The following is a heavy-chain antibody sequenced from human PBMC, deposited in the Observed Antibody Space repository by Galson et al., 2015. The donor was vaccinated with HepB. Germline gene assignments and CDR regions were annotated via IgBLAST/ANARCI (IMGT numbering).Heavy chain of an antibody. D-gene: IGHD3-3*01. CDR3: AKTDFGRYDFWSSSYQGTFDI. CDR1: GYSFTTYW. CDR2: VHPRDSNI. Sequence: QSGAEVKKAGESLTISCKASGYSFTTYWIGWVRQKPGKGLEWMGVVHPRDSNIKYNPSFRGRVTFSVDKSINTAYLHWSSLQASDTAIYYCAKTDFGRYDFWSSSYQGTFDIWGQGTMITVSS. J-gene: IGHJ3*02. V-gene: IGHV5-51*03.